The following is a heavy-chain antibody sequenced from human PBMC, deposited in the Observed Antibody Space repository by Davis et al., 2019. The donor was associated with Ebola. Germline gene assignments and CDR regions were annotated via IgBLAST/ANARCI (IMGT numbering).Heavy chain of an antibody. V-gene: IGHV5-51*01. CDR3: ARDNPYSSSWYGLSYYYYGMDV. Sequence: KVSCKGSGYDFTSYWIGWVRQMPGKGLEWMGIIYPGDSDTRYSPSFQGQVTISADKSTSTAYLQMNSLRAEDTVVYYCARDNPYSSSWYGLSYYYYGMDVWGQGTTVTVSS. CDR2: IYPGDSDT. D-gene: IGHD6-13*01. J-gene: IGHJ6*02. CDR1: GYDFTSYW.